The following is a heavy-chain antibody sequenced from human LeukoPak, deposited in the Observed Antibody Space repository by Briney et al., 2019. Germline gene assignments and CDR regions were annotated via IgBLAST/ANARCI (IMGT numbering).Heavy chain of an antibody. CDR3: ARATNGGSGFDY. CDR2: MNPNSGNT. Sequence: ASVKVSCKASGYTFTSYDINWVRRATGQGLEWMGWMNPNSGNTGYAQKFQGRVTMTRNTSISTAYMELSSLRSEDTAVYYCARATNGGSGFDYWGQGTLVTVSS. J-gene: IGHJ4*02. CDR1: GYTFTSYD. D-gene: IGHD7-27*01. V-gene: IGHV1-8*01.